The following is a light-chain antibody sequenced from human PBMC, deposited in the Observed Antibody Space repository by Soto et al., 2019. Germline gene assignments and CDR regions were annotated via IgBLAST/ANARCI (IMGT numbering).Light chain of an antibody. Sequence: DIQMTQSPSSLSASVGDRVTITCRASQTISTYLNWYQQKPGRAPKLLIFAASSLQSGVPPRFNGSGSGTDFTLTVSSLQPEDFATYFCQQGYSTPLTFGGGTKVDIK. CDR2: AAS. CDR1: QTISTY. CDR3: QQGYSTPLT. J-gene: IGKJ4*01. V-gene: IGKV1-39*01.